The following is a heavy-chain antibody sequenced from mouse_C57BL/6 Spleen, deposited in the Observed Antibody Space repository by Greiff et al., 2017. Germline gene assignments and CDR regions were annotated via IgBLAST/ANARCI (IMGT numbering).Heavy chain of an antibody. Sequence: QVQLQQPGAELVMPGASVTLSCKASGYTFTSYWMHWVKQRPGQGLEWIGEFDPSDSYTNYNQKFKGKSTLTVDKSYSTAYMQLSSLTSEDSAVYYCARLRRFYAMDYWGQGTSVTVSS. CDR1: GYTFTSYW. D-gene: IGHD2-4*01. V-gene: IGHV1-69*01. CDR3: ARLRRFYAMDY. CDR2: FDPSDSYT. J-gene: IGHJ4*01.